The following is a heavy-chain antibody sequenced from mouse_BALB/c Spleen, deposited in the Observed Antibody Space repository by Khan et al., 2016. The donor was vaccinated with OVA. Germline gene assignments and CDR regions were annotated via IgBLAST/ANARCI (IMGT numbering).Heavy chain of an antibody. J-gene: IGHJ4*01. CDR1: GYTFTKNG. CDR3: ARGGFAGTMDS. CDR2: INTYTGEP. Sequence: QIQLVQSGPELKKPGEPVKISCKASGYTFTKNGMNWAKQAPGKGLKWMGWINTYTGEPTYADDFKGRFAFSLETSASTAYLQINNLKNEDTATYFCARGGFAGTMDSWGQGTSVTVSP. V-gene: IGHV9-3-1*01.